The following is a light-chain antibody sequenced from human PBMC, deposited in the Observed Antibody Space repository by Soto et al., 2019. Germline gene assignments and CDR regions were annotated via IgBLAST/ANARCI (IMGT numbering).Light chain of an antibody. CDR2: DVT. CDR1: DNDVGVYNY. V-gene: IGLV2-14*01. J-gene: IGLJ3*02. CDR3: SSYTTRTTRV. Sequence: QSALTQPVSVSGSPGQSITISCTGTDNDVGVYNYVSWYQQHPGKAPKLIIYDVTTRPSGVSNRFSGSKSGNTASLPISVLQAEDEAAYYCSSYTTRTTRVFGGGTKLTVL.